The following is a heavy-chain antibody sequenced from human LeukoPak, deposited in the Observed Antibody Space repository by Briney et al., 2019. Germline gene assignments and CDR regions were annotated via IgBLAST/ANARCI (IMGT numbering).Heavy chain of an antibody. D-gene: IGHD4-17*01. CDR1: GFSLSTSGVG. CDR2: IYWDDDK. CDR3: ARVDLTVTTSAFDI. J-gene: IGHJ3*02. Sequence: SGPTLVKPTQTLTLTCTFSGFSLSTSGVGVGWIRQPPGKALEWLAFIYWDDDKRYSPSLESRLTITKDTFKNQVVLTMTNMDPVDTATYYCARVDLTVTTSAFDIWGQGTMVTVSS. V-gene: IGHV2-5*02.